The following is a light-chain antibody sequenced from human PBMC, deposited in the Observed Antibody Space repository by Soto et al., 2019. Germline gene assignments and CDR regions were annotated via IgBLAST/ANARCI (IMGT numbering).Light chain of an antibody. CDR2: DAS. Sequence: DIQMTQSPSSMSTSVGDRVTITCRASQSISSYLNWYQQKPGKAPKLLIYDASNLETGVPSRFSGSGSGTDFTFTISRLQPEDIATYYCQHYDNLPSVTFGQGTRLEIK. CDR3: QHYDNLPSVT. J-gene: IGKJ5*01. CDR1: QSISSY. V-gene: IGKV1-33*01.